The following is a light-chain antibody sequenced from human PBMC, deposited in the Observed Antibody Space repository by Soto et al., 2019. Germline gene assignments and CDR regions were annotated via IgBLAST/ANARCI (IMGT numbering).Light chain of an antibody. J-gene: IGLJ3*02. CDR2: STN. Sequence: QSVLTQPPSASGTPGQRVTISCSGSSSNIGNNTVNWYQQFQETAPRLLIYSTNQRPSGVPDRFSGSKSGTSASLAISGLQSEDEADYYCAAWDDSLNGPVFGGGTKVTVL. CDR1: SSNIGNNT. CDR3: AAWDDSLNGPV. V-gene: IGLV1-44*01.